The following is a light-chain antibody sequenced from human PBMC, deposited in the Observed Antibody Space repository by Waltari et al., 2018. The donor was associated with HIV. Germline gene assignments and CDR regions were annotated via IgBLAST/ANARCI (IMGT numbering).Light chain of an antibody. V-gene: IGKV1-NL1*01. CDR3: QLYFSPPPLT. CDR1: QAISNS. CDR2: AAS. Sequence: DIQMTQSPSSLSASVGDRVTITCRASQAISNSLAWYQQKPGKAPKLLLYAASRLESGVPSRFSGSRSGTDYALTISSLQPEDFAVYYCQLYFSPPPLTFGGGTKVEIK. J-gene: IGKJ4*01.